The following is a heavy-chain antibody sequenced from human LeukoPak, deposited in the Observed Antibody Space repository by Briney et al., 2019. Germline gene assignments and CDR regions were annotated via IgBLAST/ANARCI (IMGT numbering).Heavy chain of an antibody. CDR3: ASPQRGGGYRNDAFDI. D-gene: IGHD1-26*01. V-gene: IGHV4-39*01. CDR2: IYYSGST. J-gene: IGHJ3*02. Sequence: AWIRQPPGKGLEWIGSIYYSGSTYYNPSLKSRVTISVDTSKNQFSLKLSSVTAADTAVYYCASPQRGGGYRNDAFDIWGQGTMVTVSS.